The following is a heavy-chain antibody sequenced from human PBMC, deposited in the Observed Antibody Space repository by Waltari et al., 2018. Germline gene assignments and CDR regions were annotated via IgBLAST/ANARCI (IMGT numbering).Heavy chain of an antibody. CDR2: ISGCGGSN. Sequence: EVQLLESGGGLVQPGGSLRLSCAASGFTFSSYALSWVRQAPGKGLERVVAISGCGGSNSFGDSGKGRFTISRDNSKNTLYLQRNSLRAEDTAVYYCAKRGYDSSGYDSPFDYWGQGTLVTVSS. CDR1: GFTFSSYA. V-gene: IGHV3-23*01. J-gene: IGHJ4*02. CDR3: AKRGYDSSGYDSPFDY. D-gene: IGHD3-22*01.